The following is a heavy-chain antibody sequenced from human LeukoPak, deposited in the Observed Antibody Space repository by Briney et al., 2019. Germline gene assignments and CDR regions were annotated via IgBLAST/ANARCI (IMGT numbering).Heavy chain of an antibody. J-gene: IGHJ4*02. CDR1: GGSFSGYY. D-gene: IGHD6-19*01. V-gene: IGHV4-34*01. CDR2: INHSGST. Sequence: SETLSLTYAVYGGSFSGYYWSWIRQPPGKGLEWIGEINHSGSTNYNPSLKSRVTISVDTSKNQFSLKLSSVTAADTAVYYRARGRSSSGWYTRERDLDYWGQGTLVTVSS. CDR3: ARGRSSSGWYTRERDLDY.